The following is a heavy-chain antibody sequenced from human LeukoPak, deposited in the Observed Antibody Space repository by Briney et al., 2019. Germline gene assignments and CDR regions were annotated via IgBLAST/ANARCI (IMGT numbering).Heavy chain of an antibody. CDR2: IYSGGST. V-gene: IGHV3-53*01. Sequence: GGSLRLSCAASGFTVSSDYMSWVRQAPGKGLEWVSAIYSGGSTYYADSVKGRFTISRDNSKNTLYLQMSSLRAEDTAVYYCARDCSGDNCYSRSDAFDIWGQGAMVTVSS. CDR3: ARDCSGDNCYSRSDAFDI. J-gene: IGHJ3*02. D-gene: IGHD2-15*01. CDR1: GFTVSSDY.